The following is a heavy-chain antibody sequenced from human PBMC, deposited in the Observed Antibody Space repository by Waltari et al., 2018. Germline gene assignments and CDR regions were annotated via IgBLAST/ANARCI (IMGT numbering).Heavy chain of an antibody. CDR1: GGSFNDYY. V-gene: IGHV4-34*02. J-gene: IGHJ6*03. CDR2: IYHSGTT. CDR3: ARVSSYYDFWSSSSYYYYMDV. D-gene: IGHD3-3*01. Sequence: QVQLQQWGAGLLQPSETLSLTCAVYGGSFNDYYWSWIRQPPGKGLEWIGEIYHSGTTNYNPSLKSRVTISVDTSKKLFSLRLTSVTAADTAVYYCARVSSYYDFWSSSSYYYYMDVWDKGTTVTVSS.